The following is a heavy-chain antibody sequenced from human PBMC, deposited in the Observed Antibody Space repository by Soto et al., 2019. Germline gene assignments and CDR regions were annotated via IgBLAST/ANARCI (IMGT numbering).Heavy chain of an antibody. Sequence: PSETLSLTCAVSGGSISSSNWWSWVRQPPGKGLEWIGEIYHSGSTNYNPSLKSRVTISVDKSKSQFSLKLSSVTAADTAVYYCARMVQYSYGYEDYYGMDVWGQGTTVTVSS. CDR1: GGSISSSNW. CDR2: IYHSGST. J-gene: IGHJ6*02. D-gene: IGHD5-18*01. V-gene: IGHV4-4*02. CDR3: ARMVQYSYGYEDYYGMDV.